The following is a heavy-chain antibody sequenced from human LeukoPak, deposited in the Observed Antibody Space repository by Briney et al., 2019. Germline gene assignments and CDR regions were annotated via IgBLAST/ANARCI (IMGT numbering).Heavy chain of an antibody. J-gene: IGHJ4*02. Sequence: GGSLRLSCAASEFIFSDYAMGWVRQAPGKGLEWVAVISYDGSNKNYADSVKGRFTISRDISKNTLYLQMNSLRAEDTAVYYCAKRLGYYDSSEGYFDYWGQGTLVTVSS. CDR3: AKRLGYYDSSEGYFDY. CDR1: EFIFSDYA. CDR2: ISYDGSNK. V-gene: IGHV3-30*18. D-gene: IGHD3-22*01.